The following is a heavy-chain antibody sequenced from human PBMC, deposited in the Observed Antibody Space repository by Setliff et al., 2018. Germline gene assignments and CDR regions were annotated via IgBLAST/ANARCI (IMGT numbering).Heavy chain of an antibody. V-gene: IGHV3-7*01. CDR2: IKQDGSEK. CDR1: GFSCSSSW. CDR3: AREGVEFRFYHAYMDV. Sequence: GGSLRLSCAASGFSCSSSWMSWVPQAPGKGLEWVANIKQDGSEKYYVDSVKGRFTISRDNAKNSLYLQMNSLRAEDTAVYYCAREGVEFRFYHAYMDVWGKGTTVTVSS. D-gene: IGHD2-2*01. J-gene: IGHJ6*03.